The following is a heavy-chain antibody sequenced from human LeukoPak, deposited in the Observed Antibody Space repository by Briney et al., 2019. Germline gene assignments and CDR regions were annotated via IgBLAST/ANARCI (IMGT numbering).Heavy chain of an antibody. Sequence: SETLSLTCTVSGGSISSHYWIWIRQPPGKGLEWIGYIYYSGSTNYNPSLKSRVTISVDTSKNQFSLKLSSVTAADTAVYYCARERQLDAFDIWGQGTMVTVSS. CDR1: GGSISSHY. J-gene: IGHJ3*02. V-gene: IGHV4-59*11. CDR2: IYYSGST. CDR3: ARERQLDAFDI. D-gene: IGHD1-1*01.